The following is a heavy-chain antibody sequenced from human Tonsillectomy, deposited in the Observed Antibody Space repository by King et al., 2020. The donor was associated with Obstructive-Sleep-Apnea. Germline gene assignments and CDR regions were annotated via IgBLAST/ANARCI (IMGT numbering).Heavy chain of an antibody. J-gene: IGHJ3*01. CDR3: GKDFSDSGLG. D-gene: IGHD2-15*01. Sequence: VQLVESGGQLVQPGRSLRLSCAVSGFTYYDYAMHWVRQAPGKGLEWVSGINWDSDKKTYADSVKGRFTISRDNAKNFLYLQMNSLRPEDTAFYYCGKDFSDSGLGWGQGTLVTVSS. V-gene: IGHV3-9*01. CDR1: GFTYYDYA. CDR2: INWDSDKK.